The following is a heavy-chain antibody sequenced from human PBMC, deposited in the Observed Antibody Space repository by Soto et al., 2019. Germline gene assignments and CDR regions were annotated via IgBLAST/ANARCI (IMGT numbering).Heavy chain of an antibody. CDR3: AHPRGYGVLDAYDI. Sequence: GGSLRLSCVASGFTFSTYAMNWVRQAPGKGLEWVSALTPSGDSTYYADSVKGRFTISRDNSMSALYLQMNSLRVEDTAVYYCAHPRGYGVLDAYDIWGQGTMVTVSS. V-gene: IGHV3-23*01. CDR1: GFTFSTYA. CDR2: LTPSGDST. D-gene: IGHD4-17*01. J-gene: IGHJ3*02.